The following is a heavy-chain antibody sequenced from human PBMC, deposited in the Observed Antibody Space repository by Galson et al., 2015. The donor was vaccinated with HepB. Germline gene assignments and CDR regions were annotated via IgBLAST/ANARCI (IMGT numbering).Heavy chain of an antibody. CDR2: INHSGST. J-gene: IGHJ4*02. D-gene: IGHD3-10*01. Sequence: LSLTCAVYGGSFSGYYWSWIRQPPGKGLEWIGEINHSGSTNYNPSLKSRVTISVDTSKNQFSLKLSSVTAADTAVYYCARGRGSVTMVRGVIITGLWGQGTLVTVSS. V-gene: IGHV4-34*01. CDR1: GGSFSGYY. CDR3: ARGRGSVTMVRGVIITGL.